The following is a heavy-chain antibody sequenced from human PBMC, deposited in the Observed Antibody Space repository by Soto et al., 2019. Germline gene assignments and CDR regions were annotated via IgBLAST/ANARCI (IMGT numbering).Heavy chain of an antibody. CDR3: AREGVVIGYINAFDI. CDR2: ISSNGGST. CDR1: GFTFSSYA. D-gene: IGHD3-3*01. V-gene: IGHV3-64*01. Sequence: GGSLRLSCAASGFTFSSYAMHWVRQAPGKGLEYVSAISSNGGSTYYANSVKGRFTISRDNSKNTLYLQMGSLRAEDMAVYYCAREGVVIGYINAFDIWGQGTMVTVSS. J-gene: IGHJ3*02.